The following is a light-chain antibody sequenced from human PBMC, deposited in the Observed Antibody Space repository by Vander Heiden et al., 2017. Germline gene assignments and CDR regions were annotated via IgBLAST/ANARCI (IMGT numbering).Light chain of an antibody. J-gene: IGLJ2*01. CDR2: SDS. CDR3: AAWDGSLKSVV. Sequence: QSAVTQPPSASGTPRPRVTTTRSVGNSNVGFNVINWYQLLPGAAPRLLIYSDSRRPSGVPGRFSGSRSGTSASLAISGLQAGDEADYCCAAWDGSLKSVVFGGGTKLTVL. V-gene: IGLV1-44*01. CDR1: NSNVGFNV.